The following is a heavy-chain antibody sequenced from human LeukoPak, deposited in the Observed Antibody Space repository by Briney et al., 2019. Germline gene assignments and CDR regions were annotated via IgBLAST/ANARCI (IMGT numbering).Heavy chain of an antibody. CDR3: ARHARDEGYSCLYYYFYIDV. CDR2: FYVGVTT. D-gene: IGHD4-11*01. CDR1: GGALTTHY. Sequence: SETLSLTCTVSGGALTTHYWSWIRQSPGKGLEWIGLFYVGVTTKYNPSLRSRVTISSDTSKNQFSLNLASVTAADTAVYYCARHARDEGYSCLYYYFYIDVWGKGTTVTVSS. J-gene: IGHJ6*03. V-gene: IGHV4-59*08.